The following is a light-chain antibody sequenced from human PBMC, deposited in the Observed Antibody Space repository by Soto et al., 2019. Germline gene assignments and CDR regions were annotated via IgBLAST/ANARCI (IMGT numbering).Light chain of an antibody. Sequence: EIVLTQSRGTLCLAAGEGATRSWRAGQSVSSSQLAWYQQKPGQAPRLLVYGASSRATGIPERFSGSVSGTDFTLTISSLEPEAFAVYYCQQYGSSGTFRQGTKVDIK. CDR2: GAS. V-gene: IGKV3-20*01. CDR1: QSVSSSQ. CDR3: QQYGSSGT. J-gene: IGKJ1*01.